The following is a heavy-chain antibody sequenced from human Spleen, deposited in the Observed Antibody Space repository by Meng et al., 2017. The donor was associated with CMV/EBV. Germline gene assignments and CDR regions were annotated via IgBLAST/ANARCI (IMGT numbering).Heavy chain of an antibody. V-gene: IGHV3-9*01. CDR3: AKDQHYSERVFDF. Sequence: SLKISCAASGFTFDDYAMHWVRQAPGKGLEWVSGISWNSGSIGYADSVKGRFTISRDNAKNSLYLQMNSLRAEDTALYYCAKDQHYSERVFDFWGQGTLVTVSS. CDR1: GFTFDDYA. J-gene: IGHJ4*02. CDR2: ISWNSGSI. D-gene: IGHD4-11*01.